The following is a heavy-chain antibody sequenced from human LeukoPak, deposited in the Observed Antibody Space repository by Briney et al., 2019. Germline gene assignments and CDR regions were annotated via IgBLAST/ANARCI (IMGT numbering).Heavy chain of an antibody. V-gene: IGHV4-59*08. CDR2: IYYSGSTY. J-gene: IGHJ1*01. Sequence: PSETLPLTCTVSVGSISSYYWSWIRQPPGKGLEWVGYIYYSGSTYYYNPSLKSRVTMSVDTSKNQFSLKLSSVTAADTAVYYCARQYYYDGSGTFQHWGQGTLVTVSS. D-gene: IGHD3-22*01. CDR1: VGSISSYY. CDR3: ARQYYYDGSGTFQH.